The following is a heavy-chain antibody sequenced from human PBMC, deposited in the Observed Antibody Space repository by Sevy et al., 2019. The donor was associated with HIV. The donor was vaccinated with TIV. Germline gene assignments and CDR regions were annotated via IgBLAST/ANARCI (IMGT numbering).Heavy chain of an antibody. D-gene: IGHD1-7*01. CDR1: GFTFSSYA. V-gene: IGHV3-23*01. CDR2: ISGSGGNT. Sequence: GGSLRLSCAASGFTFSSYAMSWVRQAPGKGLEWVSAISGSGGNTYYADSVKGRFTISRDNSKNTLYLQMNSLRAEDTAVYYCAKEADSGITGTAPYPNWFDPWGQGTLVTVSS. CDR3: AKEADSGITGTAPYPNWFDP. J-gene: IGHJ5*02.